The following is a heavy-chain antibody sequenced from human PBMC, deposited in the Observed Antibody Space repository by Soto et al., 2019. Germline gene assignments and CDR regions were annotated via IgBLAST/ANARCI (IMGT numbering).Heavy chain of an antibody. V-gene: IGHV1-69*01. CDR3: ARVGPPSPSVIWFFDL. D-gene: IGHD2-21*01. J-gene: IGHJ2*01. CDR1: GGSFRTYA. CDR2: TIPMLAAP. Sequence: QGQLVQSGAEVKKPGSSVKVSCKASGGSFRTYAINWVRQAPGQGLEWMGGTIPMLAAPTHAQKFQGRLMITADEPTTTVYMALSSLTSEDTAVYYCARVGPPSPSVIWFFDLWGRGTLVTVSS.